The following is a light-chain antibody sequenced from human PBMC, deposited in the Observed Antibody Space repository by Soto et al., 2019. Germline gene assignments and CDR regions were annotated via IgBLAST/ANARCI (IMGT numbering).Light chain of an antibody. CDR3: RSYAGSNNFVV. CDR1: SSDIGAYNY. CDR2: EVS. J-gene: IGLJ2*01. V-gene: IGLV2-8*01. Sequence: QSALTQPPSASGSPGQSVTISCTGTSSDIGAYNYVSWYQQHPGKAPTVIIYEVSKGPSGVPDRFSGSKSGNTASLTVSGLQAEDEADYYCRSYAGSNNFVVFGGGTKLTVL.